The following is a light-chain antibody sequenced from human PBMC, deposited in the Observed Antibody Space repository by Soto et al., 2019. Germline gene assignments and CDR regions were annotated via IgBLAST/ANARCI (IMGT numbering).Light chain of an antibody. CDR1: QSLAYSDGNTY. Sequence: DVVMTQSPLSLPVTLGQPASISCRSSQSLAYSDGNTYLNWFQQRPGQSPRRLIYKVSNRDSGVPDRFSGSGSVTDFTPKISRVEAEDVGVYYCMQGTHWPPYTFGQGTKLEIK. CDR3: MQGTHWPPYT. V-gene: IGKV2-30*01. CDR2: KVS. J-gene: IGKJ2*01.